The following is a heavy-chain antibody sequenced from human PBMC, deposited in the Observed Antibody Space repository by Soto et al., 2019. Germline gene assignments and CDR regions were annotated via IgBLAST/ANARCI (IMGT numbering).Heavy chain of an antibody. CDR1: GGSISIGGYS. J-gene: IGHJ4*02. CDR3: ARAMNYYDSSGYYDY. Sequence: SETLSLTCTVSGGSISIGGYSWSSIRQHPGKGLEWIGYIYYSGSTYYNPSHKSRVTISVDTSKNQFSLKLSSVTAADSAVYYCARAMNYYDSSGYYDYWGQGTLVTVSS. D-gene: IGHD3-22*01. CDR2: IYYSGST. V-gene: IGHV4-31*03.